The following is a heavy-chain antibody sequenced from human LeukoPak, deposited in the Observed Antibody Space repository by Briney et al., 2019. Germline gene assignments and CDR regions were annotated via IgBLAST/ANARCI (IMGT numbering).Heavy chain of an antibody. V-gene: IGHV3-48*03. Sequence: GGSLRLSCAASGFTFSSYEMNWVRQAPGKGLEWVSYISSSGGTTYYADSVKGRFTISRDNAKNSLHLQMNSLRGEDTALYYCARPRATYCTNGICYIRDALDIWGQGTMVTVSS. D-gene: IGHD2-8*01. CDR2: ISSSGGTT. CDR3: ARPRATYCTNGICYIRDALDI. J-gene: IGHJ3*02. CDR1: GFTFSSYE.